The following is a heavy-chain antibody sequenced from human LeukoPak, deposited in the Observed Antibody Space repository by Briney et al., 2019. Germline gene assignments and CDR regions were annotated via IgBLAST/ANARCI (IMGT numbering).Heavy chain of an antibody. Sequence: SETLSLTCTVSGGSISSYYWSWIRQPPGKGLEWIGYIYTSGSTNYNPSLKSRVTISVDTSKNQFSLKLSSVTAADTAVYYCARGIYSYGCYFDYWGQGTLVTVSS. CDR2: IYTSGST. V-gene: IGHV4-4*09. CDR3: ARGIYSYGCYFDY. D-gene: IGHD5-18*01. J-gene: IGHJ4*02. CDR1: GGSISSYY.